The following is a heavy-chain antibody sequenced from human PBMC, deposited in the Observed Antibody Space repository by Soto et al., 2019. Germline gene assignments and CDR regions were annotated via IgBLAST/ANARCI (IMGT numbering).Heavy chain of an antibody. CDR3: ARHSEPSGFGLCWFDP. CDR2: VSNAGSP. Sequence: SETLSLTCTVSGGSISTSGDNWGWIRQPPGKGLEWIGSVSNAGSPYYNPALWSRVTISADTSKNHLSLQLISVTAADTVVYYCARHSEPSGFGLCWFDPWGQGTLVTVSS. J-gene: IGHJ5*02. V-gene: IGHV4-39*01. D-gene: IGHD5-12*01. CDR1: GGSISTSGDN.